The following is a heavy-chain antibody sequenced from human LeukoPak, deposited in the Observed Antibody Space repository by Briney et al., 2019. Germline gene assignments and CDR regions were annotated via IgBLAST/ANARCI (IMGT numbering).Heavy chain of an antibody. CDR3: ARASIAAAGPIFDY. Sequence: SETLSLTCTVSGGSISSYYWSWIRQPPGKGLEWIGYIYYSGSTNCNPSLKSRVTISVDTSKNQFSLKLSSVTAADTAVYYCARASIAAAGPIFDYWGQGTLVTVSS. J-gene: IGHJ4*02. CDR1: GGSISSYY. CDR2: IYYSGST. D-gene: IGHD6-13*01. V-gene: IGHV4-59*08.